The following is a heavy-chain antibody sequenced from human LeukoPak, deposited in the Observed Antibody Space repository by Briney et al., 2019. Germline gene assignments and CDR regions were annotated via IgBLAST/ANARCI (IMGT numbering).Heavy chain of an antibody. CDR1: GGSFSGYY. J-gene: IGHJ6*03. CDR3: AGGSYYYYYMAV. Sequence: SETLSLTCAVYGGSFSGYYWNWIRQPPGKGLEWIGEINHSGSTNYNPSLKSRVTISVDTSKNQFSLKLSSVTAADTAVYYCAGGSYYYYYMAVWGKGTTVTISS. CDR2: INHSGST. V-gene: IGHV4-34*01.